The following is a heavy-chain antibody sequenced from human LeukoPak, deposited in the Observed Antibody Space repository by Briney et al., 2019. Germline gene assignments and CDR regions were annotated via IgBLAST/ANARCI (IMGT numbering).Heavy chain of an antibody. CDR1: GFTFSSYD. V-gene: IGHV3-13*01. J-gene: IGHJ3*02. CDR2: IGTAGDT. Sequence: GGSLRLSCAASGFTFSSYDMHWVRQATGKGLEWVSAIGTAGDTYYPGSVKGRFTISRENAKNSLYLQMNSLRAEDTAVYYCARDSSVETAFDIWGQGTKVTVSS. D-gene: IGHD2-15*01. CDR3: ARDSSVETAFDI.